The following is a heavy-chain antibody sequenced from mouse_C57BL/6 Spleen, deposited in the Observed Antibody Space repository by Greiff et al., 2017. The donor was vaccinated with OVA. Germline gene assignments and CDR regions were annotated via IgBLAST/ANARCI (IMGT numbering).Heavy chain of an antibody. CDR2: IDPANGNT. V-gene: IGHV14-3*01. CDR3: ADGYYDALYAMDY. CDR1: GFNIKNTY. J-gene: IGHJ4*01. Sequence: EVQLQQSVAELVRPGASVKLSCTASGFNIKNTYMHWVKQRPEQGLEWIGRIDPANGNTKYAPKFPGKATITADTSSNTAYLQLSSLTSEDTAIYYCADGYYDALYAMDYWGQGTSVTVSS. D-gene: IGHD2-3*01.